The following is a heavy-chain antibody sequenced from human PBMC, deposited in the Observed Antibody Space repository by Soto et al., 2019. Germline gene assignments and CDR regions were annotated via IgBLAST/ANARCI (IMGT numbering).Heavy chain of an antibody. J-gene: IGHJ4*02. V-gene: IGHV4-61*01. Sequence: TLSLTCNVSGGSMTTGSYFWSWIRQPPGKGLEWIGYVFRSGSINYSPSFKSRVTISIDTSKNQFSLMLKSVTAADTAVYFCARARNRYFDYWGQGTLVTVSS. CDR3: ARARNRYFDY. D-gene: IGHD1-1*01. CDR1: GGSMTTGSYF. CDR2: VFRSGSI.